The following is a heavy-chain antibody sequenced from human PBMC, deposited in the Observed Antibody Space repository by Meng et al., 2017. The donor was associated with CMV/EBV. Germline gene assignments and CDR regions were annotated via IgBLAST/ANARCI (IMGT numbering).Heavy chain of an antibody. J-gene: IGHJ5*02. D-gene: IGHD2-2*01. CDR3: ARDHGGVVPAYRFDP. CDR1: GYTFTGYY. CDR2: INPNSGGT. Sequence: ASVKVSCKASGYTFTGYYMHWVRQAPGQGLEWMGWINPNSGGTNYAQKFQGRVTMTRDTSISTAYMELSRLRSDDTAVYYCARDHGGVVPAYRFDPWGQGTLVTVSS. V-gene: IGHV1-2*02.